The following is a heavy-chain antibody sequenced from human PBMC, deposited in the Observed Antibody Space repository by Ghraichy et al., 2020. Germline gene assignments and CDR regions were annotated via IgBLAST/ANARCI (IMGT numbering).Heavy chain of an antibody. J-gene: IGHJ6*02. V-gene: IGHV3-7*03. Sequence: GGSLRLSCAASGFTFSSYWMSWVRQAPGKGLEWVANIKQDGSEKYYVDSVKGRFTISRDNAKNSLYLQMNSLRAEDTAVYYCARRSGSSPTSYYGMDVWGQGTTVTVS. CDR1: GFTFSSYW. D-gene: IGHD1-26*01. CDR2: IKQDGSEK. CDR3: ARRSGSSPTSYYGMDV.